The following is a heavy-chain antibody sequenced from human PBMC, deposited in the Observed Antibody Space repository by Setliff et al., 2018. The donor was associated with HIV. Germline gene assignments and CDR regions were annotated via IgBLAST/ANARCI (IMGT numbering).Heavy chain of an antibody. J-gene: IGHJ6*03. CDR1: GGSISSSSFY. CDR2: IYYNTRT. CDR3: AGNQNWNGYAFPYIDV. D-gene: IGHD3-3*01. V-gene: IGHV4-39*02. Sequence: KTSETLSLTCNVSGGSISSSSFYWAWLRQPPGKEPEWIASIYYNTRTYYNLSLRSRVTISVDTSKNLFSLKMTSVTAADTAVYYCAGNQNWNGYAFPYIDVWGKGTTVTVSS.